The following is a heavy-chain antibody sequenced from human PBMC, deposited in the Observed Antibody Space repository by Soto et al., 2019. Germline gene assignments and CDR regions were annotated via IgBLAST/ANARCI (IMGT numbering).Heavy chain of an antibody. D-gene: IGHD6-6*01. CDR1: GYTFTGYY. Sequence: ASVKVSCKASGYTFTGYYMHWVRQAPGQGLEWMGWINPNSGGTNYAQKFQGWVTMTRDTSISTAYMELIRLRSDDTAVYYCAREYPDTKYSSSSGYYYYYYMDVWGKGTTVTVSS. V-gene: IGHV1-2*04. CDR2: INPNSGGT. CDR3: AREYPDTKYSSSSGYYYYYYMDV. J-gene: IGHJ6*03.